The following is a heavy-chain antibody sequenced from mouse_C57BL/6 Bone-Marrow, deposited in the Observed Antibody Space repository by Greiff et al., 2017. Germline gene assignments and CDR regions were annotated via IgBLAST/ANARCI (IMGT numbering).Heavy chain of an antibody. J-gene: IGHJ4*01. CDR3: ARDLKDYYGSSSDYAMDY. D-gene: IGHD1-1*01. Sequence: EVMLVESGGGLVKPGGSLKLSCAASGFTFSSYAMSWVRQTPEKRLEWVATISDGGSYTYYPDNVKGRFTISRDNAKNNLYRQMSHLKSEDTAMYYCARDLKDYYGSSSDYAMDYWGQGTSVTVSA. V-gene: IGHV5-4*01. CDR2: ISDGGSYT. CDR1: GFTFSSYA.